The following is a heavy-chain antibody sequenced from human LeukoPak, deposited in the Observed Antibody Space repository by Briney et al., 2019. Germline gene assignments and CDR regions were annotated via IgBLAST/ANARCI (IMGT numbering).Heavy chain of an antibody. CDR1: RFTFSSYS. J-gene: IGHJ6*02. CDR2: ISSSSTTI. V-gene: IGHV3-48*01. Sequence: GGSLRLSCAASRFTFSSYSMNWVRQAPGKGLEWVSYISSSSTTIYYADSVKGRFTISRDNAKNSLYLQMNSLRAEDTAAYYCAREADCSGGTCYYYYGMDVWGQGTTGTVSS. CDR3: AREADCSGGTCYYYYGMDV. D-gene: IGHD2-15*01.